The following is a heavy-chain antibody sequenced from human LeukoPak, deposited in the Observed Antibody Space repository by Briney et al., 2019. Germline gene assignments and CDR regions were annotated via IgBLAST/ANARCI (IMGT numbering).Heavy chain of an antibody. J-gene: IGHJ6*03. V-gene: IGHV3-30*04. Sequence: GRSLRLSCAASGFTFNNFPMHWVRQAPGKGLEWVAVISYDGSNKYYADSVKGRFTISRDNSKNSLYLQMNSLRAEDTAVYYCARAVAALYYYYYMDVWGKGTTVTVSS. D-gene: IGHD6-19*01. CDR2: ISYDGSNK. CDR3: ARAVAALYYYYYMDV. CDR1: GFTFNNFP.